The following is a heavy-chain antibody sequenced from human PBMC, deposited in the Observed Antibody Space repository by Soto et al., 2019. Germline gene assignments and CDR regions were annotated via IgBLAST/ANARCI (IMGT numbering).Heavy chain of an antibody. CDR2: IYYSGST. D-gene: IGHD3-9*01. V-gene: IGHV4-59*01. CDR3: ARSEDFDWLLSFDY. CDR1: CGSISSYY. Sequence: SETLSLTCTVSCGSISSYYWSWIRQPPGKGLEWIGYIYYSGSTNYNPSLKSRVTISVDTSKNQFSLKLSSVTAADTAVYYCARSEDFDWLLSFDYWGQGTLVTVSS. J-gene: IGHJ4*02.